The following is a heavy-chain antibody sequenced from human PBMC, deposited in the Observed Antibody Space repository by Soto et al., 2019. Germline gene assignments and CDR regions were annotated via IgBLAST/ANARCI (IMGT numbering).Heavy chain of an antibody. CDR2: INNSGIT. CDR1: GGSFSDYY. Sequence: QVQIQQWGAGLLKPAETLSLTCAVYGGSFSDYYWSWIRQPPGKGLEWIGEINNSGITNYSPSLKSRVTMSVDTSKNQFSLKLTSVTAADTALYYCARFPFDSNDWTNPRYFDIWGQGTLVTVSS. V-gene: IGHV4-34*01. CDR3: ARFPFDSNDWTNPRYFDI. J-gene: IGHJ4*02. D-gene: IGHD3-22*01.